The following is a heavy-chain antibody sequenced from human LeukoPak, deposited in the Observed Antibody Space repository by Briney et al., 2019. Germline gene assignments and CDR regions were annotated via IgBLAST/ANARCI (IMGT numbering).Heavy chain of an antibody. D-gene: IGHD2-15*01. CDR2: INPSAGST. J-gene: IGHJ5*02. V-gene: IGHV1-46*01. CDR1: GYTFTSCY. CDR3: ARAAPRDYSGGSWFFDWFDP. Sequence: ASVKVSCKASGYTFTSCYIHWVRQAPGQGLEWMGVINPSAGSTSYAQKFQGRLTMTSDTSTSTVYMELRSLRSEDTAVYYCARAAPRDYSGGSWFFDWFDPWGQGTLVTVSS.